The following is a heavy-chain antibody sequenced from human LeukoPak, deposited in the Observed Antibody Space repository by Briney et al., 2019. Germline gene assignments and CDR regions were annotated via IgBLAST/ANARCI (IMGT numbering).Heavy chain of an antibody. V-gene: IGHV3-21*01. J-gene: IGHJ4*02. CDR1: GFTFSSYS. CDR2: ITRSSNYK. D-gene: IGHD3-22*01. Sequence: GGSVRLSCAASGFTFSSYSMTWVRQAPGKGLEWVSSITRSSNYKYYADSLKGRFTISRDNAKNSLYLQMNSLRAEDTAVYYCARALYNGSGYYSHFDYWGQGTLVTVSS. CDR3: ARALYNGSGYYSHFDY.